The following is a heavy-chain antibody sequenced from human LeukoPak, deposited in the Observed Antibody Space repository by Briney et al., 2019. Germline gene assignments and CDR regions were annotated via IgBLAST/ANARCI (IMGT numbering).Heavy chain of an antibody. V-gene: IGHV4-59*08. J-gene: IGHJ5*02. D-gene: IGHD3-16*01. CDR1: GGSISSYY. CDR2: IYYSGST. CDR3: ARHYGP. Sequence: PLETLSLTCTVSGGSISSYYWSWIRQPPGKGLEWIGHIYYSGSTYYNPSFKSRVTISVDTSKNQFSLKLSSVTAADTAVYYCARHYGPWGQGTLVTVSS.